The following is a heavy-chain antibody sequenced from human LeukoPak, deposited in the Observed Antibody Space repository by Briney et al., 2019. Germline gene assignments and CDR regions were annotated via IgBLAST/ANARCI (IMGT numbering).Heavy chain of an antibody. CDR3: ARQGLEWLLSLNYMDV. D-gene: IGHD3-3*01. J-gene: IGHJ6*03. Sequence: KPSETLSLTCTVSGGSISSSSYYWGWIRQPPGKGLEWIGSIYYSGSTYYNPSLKSRVTISVDTSKNQFSLKLSSVTAADTAVYYCARQGLEWLLSLNYMDVWGKGTTVTVSS. CDR2: IYYSGST. V-gene: IGHV4-39*01. CDR1: GGSISSSSYY.